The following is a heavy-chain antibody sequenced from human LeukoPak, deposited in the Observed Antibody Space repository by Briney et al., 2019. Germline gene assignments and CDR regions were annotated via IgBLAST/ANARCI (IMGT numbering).Heavy chain of an antibody. D-gene: IGHD3-9*01. CDR2: INHSGST. Sequence: SETLSLTCAVYGGSFSGYYWSWIRQPPGKGLEWIGEINHSGSTNYNPSLKSRVTISVDTSKNQFSLKLSSVTAADTAVYYCASPLYYDILTGYYIWGQGTLVTVSS. J-gene: IGHJ4*02. V-gene: IGHV4-34*01. CDR1: GGSFSGYY. CDR3: ASPLYYDILTGYYI.